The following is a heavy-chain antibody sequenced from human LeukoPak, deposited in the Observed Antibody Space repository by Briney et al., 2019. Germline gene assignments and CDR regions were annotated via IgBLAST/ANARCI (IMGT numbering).Heavy chain of an antibody. D-gene: IGHD4-23*01. CDR1: GFTFSSYA. CDR3: AKASGVDYGGHFDY. CDR2: ISGSGGST. Sequence: HPGGSLRLSCAVSGFTFSSYAVSWVRQAPGKGLEWVSTISGSGGSTYYADSVKGRFTISRDNSKNTLYLQMNSLRAEDTAVYYCAKASGVDYGGHFDYWGQGTLVTVSS. V-gene: IGHV3-23*01. J-gene: IGHJ4*02.